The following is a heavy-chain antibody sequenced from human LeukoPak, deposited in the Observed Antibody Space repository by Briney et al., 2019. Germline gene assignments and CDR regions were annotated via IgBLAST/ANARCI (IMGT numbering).Heavy chain of an antibody. V-gene: IGHV3-7*01. CDR2: IKQDESEK. D-gene: IGHD5-18*01. CDR3: ARVLVYSYGSGYNMDV. J-gene: IGHJ6*03. Sequence: GGSLRLSCAASGFTFSSYWMTWVRQAPGKGLEWVANIKQDESEKYYVDSVKGRFTISRDNAKGSLYLQMNSLRTEDTAVYYCARVLVYSYGSGYNMDVWGKGTTVTVSS. CDR1: GFTFSSYW.